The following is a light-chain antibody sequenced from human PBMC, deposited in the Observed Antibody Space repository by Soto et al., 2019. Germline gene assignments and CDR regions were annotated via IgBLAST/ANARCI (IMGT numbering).Light chain of an antibody. J-gene: IGKJ2*01. Sequence: EIVLTQSPGTLSLSPGERATLSCRASQSVSSNYLAWYQQKPGQAPRLLIYGASSRATGIPDRFSGSGSGTDFTLTIRRLEPEDFVVYYCQQYGSSHPYTFGQGTKLEIK. CDR1: QSVSSNY. CDR3: QQYGSSHPYT. CDR2: GAS. V-gene: IGKV3-20*01.